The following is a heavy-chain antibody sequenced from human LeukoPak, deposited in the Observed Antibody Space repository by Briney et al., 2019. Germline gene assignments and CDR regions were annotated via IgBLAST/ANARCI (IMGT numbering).Heavy chain of an antibody. CDR1: GYIFSGYH. V-gene: IGHV1-2*02. Sequence: GASVKVSCKASGYIFSGYHMHWARQAPGQGLEWMGWINLDSGGTNYAQKFQGRVTLTRDTSINTAYMELSSLRSDDTAVYYCARVAKYYYDSGAYRSAYNHMDVWGKGTTVTVSS. CDR3: ARVAKYYYDSGAYRSAYNHMDV. D-gene: IGHD3-22*01. J-gene: IGHJ6*03. CDR2: INLDSGGT.